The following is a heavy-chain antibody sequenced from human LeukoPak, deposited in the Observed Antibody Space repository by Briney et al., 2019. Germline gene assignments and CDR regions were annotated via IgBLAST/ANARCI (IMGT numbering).Heavy chain of an antibody. CDR3: ARTIYTSSWFYFDY. Sequence: GGSLRLSCAASGFTLTSYSMNWVRQAPGKGLEWVSYSSSSTSTTYYADSVKGRFTISRDNAKNSLYLQMNSLRAEDTAIYYCARTIYTSSWFYFDYWGQGTLVTVSS. J-gene: IGHJ4*02. CDR2: SSSSTSTT. V-gene: IGHV3-48*01. D-gene: IGHD6-13*01. CDR1: GFTLTSYS.